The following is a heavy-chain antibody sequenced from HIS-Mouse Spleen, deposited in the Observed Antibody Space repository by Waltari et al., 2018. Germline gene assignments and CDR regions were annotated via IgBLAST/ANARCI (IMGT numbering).Heavy chain of an antibody. CDR3: ARSSPYYDFWSGLRYNWFDP. V-gene: IGHV1-8*01. CDR2: MNPNRGNK. CDR1: GYTFTSYD. Sequence: QVQLVQSGAEVKKPGASVKVSCKASGYTFTSYDINWVRQATGQGLEWMGWMNPNRGNKGDAKKFQGRVTMTRNTSISTAYMELSSLRSEDTAVYYCARSSPYYDFWSGLRYNWFDPWGQGTLVTVSS. J-gene: IGHJ5*02. D-gene: IGHD3-3*01.